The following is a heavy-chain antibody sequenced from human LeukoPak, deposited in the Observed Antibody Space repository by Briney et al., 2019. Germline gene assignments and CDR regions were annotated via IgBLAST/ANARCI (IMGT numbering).Heavy chain of an antibody. V-gene: IGHV3-21*01. D-gene: IGHD5-18*01. Sequence: GGSLRLSCAASGFTFSSYSMNWVRQAPGKGLEWVSSISSSSSYIYYADSVKGRFTISRDNAKNSLYLQMNSLRAEDTAVYYCARGGYSYGWPYYFDYWGQGTLVTVSS. J-gene: IGHJ4*02. CDR3: ARGGYSYGWPYYFDY. CDR2: ISSSSSYI. CDR1: GFTFSSYS.